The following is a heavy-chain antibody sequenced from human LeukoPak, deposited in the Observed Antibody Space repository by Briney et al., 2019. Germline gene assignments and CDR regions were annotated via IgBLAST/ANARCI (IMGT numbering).Heavy chain of an antibody. V-gene: IGHV3-30*02. CDR3: AKVPPPMGGANYLDY. Sequence: PGGSLRLSCAASGFTFSSYGMHWVRQAPGKGLEWVAFIRYDGSNKYYADSVKGRFTISRDNSKNTLFLQMNSLRAEDTAVYYCAKVPPPMGGANYLDYWGQGTLVTVSS. CDR2: IRYDGSNK. J-gene: IGHJ4*02. D-gene: IGHD1-26*01. CDR1: GFTFSSYG.